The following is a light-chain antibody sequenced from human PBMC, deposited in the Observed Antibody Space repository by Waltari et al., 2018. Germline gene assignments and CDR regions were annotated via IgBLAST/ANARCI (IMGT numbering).Light chain of an antibody. Sequence: DIQMTQSPSSLSASVGDRVTITCRASQGISSCLAWYQQKPGKAPELLIYAASSFQSGVPSRFGGSGSGTDFTLTISSLQPEDFATYYCQQAYSFPLTFGGGTKVEIK. J-gene: IGKJ4*01. CDR1: QGISSC. CDR3: QQAYSFPLT. CDR2: AAS. V-gene: IGKV1-12*01.